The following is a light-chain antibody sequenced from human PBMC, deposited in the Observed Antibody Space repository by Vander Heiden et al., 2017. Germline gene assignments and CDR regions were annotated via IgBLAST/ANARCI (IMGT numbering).Light chain of an antibody. V-gene: IGKV1-9*01. CDR3: QQVNTYPYT. CDR1: QGINSY. Sequence: DIQVPQSPSFLSASVGDTVTITCRASQGINSYLTWYQQQPGKDPKLLIYAASTLQSGVPSRFSGSGSGTEFTLTISSLQPEDFATYFCQQVNTYPYTFGQGTKLE. CDR2: AAS. J-gene: IGKJ2*01.